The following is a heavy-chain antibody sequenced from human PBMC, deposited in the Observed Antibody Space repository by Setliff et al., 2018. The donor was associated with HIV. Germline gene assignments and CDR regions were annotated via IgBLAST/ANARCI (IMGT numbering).Heavy chain of an antibody. J-gene: IGHJ4*02. CDR3: ARGAPYGSGRHRWNS. CDR2: FSYRGGT. Sequence: PSETLSLTCAVSGVSVTSHFWSWIRQPPGKGLEWIGYFSYRGGTNSNPSLKSRVTISVDTSNNKFTLRLTSVTAADTALYYCARGAPYGSGRHRWNSWGRGTLVTV. D-gene: IGHD3-10*01. V-gene: IGHV4-59*02. CDR1: GVSVTSHF.